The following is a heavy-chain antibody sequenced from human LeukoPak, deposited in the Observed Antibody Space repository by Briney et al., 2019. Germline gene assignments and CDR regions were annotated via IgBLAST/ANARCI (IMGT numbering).Heavy chain of an antibody. D-gene: IGHD3-16*01. V-gene: IGHV4-59*08. J-gene: IGHJ4*01. CDR3: ARHRDYDT. CDR1: GSSINNNF. Sequence: PSETLSLTCTVSGSSINNNFWTWIRQPPAKGLEWIGHIYSTGSANYNPSLKSRVLISRDTSQSHSSLKLTSVTAADTAVYFCARHRDYDTWGHETLVTVSS. CDR2: IYSTGSA.